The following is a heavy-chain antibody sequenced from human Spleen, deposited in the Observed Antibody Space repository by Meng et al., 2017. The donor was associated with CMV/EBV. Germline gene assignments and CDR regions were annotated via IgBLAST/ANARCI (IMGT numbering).Heavy chain of an antibody. CDR3: ARGYYDSSGYGYWYLDL. J-gene: IGHJ2*01. CDR1: GGSISSGDYY. D-gene: IGHD3-22*01. Sequence: QVTLPESGPGLVKPSQTLSLTCTVSGGSISSGDYYWSWIRQPPGKGLEWIGYIYYSGSTYYNPSLKSRVTISVDTSKNQFSLKLSSVTAADTAVYYCARGYYDSSGYGYWYLDLWGRGTLVTVSS. V-gene: IGHV4-30-4*01. CDR2: IYYSGST.